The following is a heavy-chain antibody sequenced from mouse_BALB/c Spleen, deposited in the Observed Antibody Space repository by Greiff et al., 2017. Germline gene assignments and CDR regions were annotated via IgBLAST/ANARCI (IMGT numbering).Heavy chain of an antibody. CDR2: INPYNGAT. D-gene: IGHD1-2*01. CDR3: AREGLRPWYFDV. J-gene: IGHJ1*01. Sequence: EVKLQQSGPELVKPGASVKISCKASGYSFTGYYMHWVKQSHVKSLEWIGRINPYNGATSYNQNFKDKASLTVDKSSSTAYMELHSLTSEDSAVYYCAREGLRPWYFDVWGAGTTVTVSS. V-gene: IGHV1-31*01. CDR1: GYSFTGYY.